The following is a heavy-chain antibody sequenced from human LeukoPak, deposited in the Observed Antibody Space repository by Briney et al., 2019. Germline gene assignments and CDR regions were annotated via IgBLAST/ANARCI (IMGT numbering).Heavy chain of an antibody. J-gene: IGHJ5*02. CDR1: GASISNGAYY. CDR2: IYHSGTT. CDR3: ARESGTAAGDDP. V-gene: IGHV4-30-2*01. Sequence: SQTLSLTCTVSGASISNGAYYWSWIRQPPGKGLEWIGYIYHSGTTYYNPSLKSRVTMSVDRSKNQFSLKLSSLTAADTAVYYCARESGTAAGDDPWGQGTLVTVSS. D-gene: IGHD6-13*01.